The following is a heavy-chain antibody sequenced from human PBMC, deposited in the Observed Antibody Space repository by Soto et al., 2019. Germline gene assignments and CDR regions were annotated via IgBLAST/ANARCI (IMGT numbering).Heavy chain of an antibody. D-gene: IGHD1-26*01. V-gene: IGHV3-74*01. CDR3: ARVTGTYYHFDY. CDR1: GFTFNYYW. J-gene: IGHJ4*03. CDR2: INTDGSST. Sequence: GGSLRLSCAASGFTFNYYWMHWVRQAPGKGLVWVSRINTDGSSTTYADSVKGRFTISRDNAKNTLYLQMNSLRAEDTAVYYCARVTGTYYHFDYWGQGTTVTVSS.